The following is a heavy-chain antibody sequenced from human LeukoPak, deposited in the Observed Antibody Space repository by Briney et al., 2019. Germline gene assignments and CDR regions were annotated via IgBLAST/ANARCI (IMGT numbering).Heavy chain of an antibody. V-gene: IGHV3-21*01. CDR3: AGEDSSSWGDFDY. Sequence: GGSLRLSCAASGFTFSSYSMNWVRQAPGKGLEWVSSISGSSSYIYYADSVKGRFTISRDNAKNSLYLQMNSLRAEDTAVYYCAGEDSSSWGDFDYWGQETLVTVSS. D-gene: IGHD6-13*01. J-gene: IGHJ4*02. CDR1: GFTFSSYS. CDR2: ISGSSSYI.